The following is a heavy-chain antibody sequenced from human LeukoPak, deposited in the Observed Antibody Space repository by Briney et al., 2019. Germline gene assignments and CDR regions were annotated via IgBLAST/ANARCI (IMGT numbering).Heavy chain of an antibody. V-gene: IGHV4-38-2*02. CDR1: GGSFSGYY. D-gene: IGHD3-10*01. Sequence: SETLSLTCAVYGGSFSGYYWGWIRQPPGKGLEWIGSIYHSGSTYYNPSLKSRVTISVDTSKNQFSLKLSSVTAADTAVYYCARDRGPRITMVRGVISPYFDYWGQGTLVTVSS. CDR2: IYHSGST. CDR3: ARDRGPRITMVRGVISPYFDY. J-gene: IGHJ4*02.